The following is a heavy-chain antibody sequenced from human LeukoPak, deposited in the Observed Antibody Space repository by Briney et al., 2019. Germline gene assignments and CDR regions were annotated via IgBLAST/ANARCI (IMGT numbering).Heavy chain of an antibody. Sequence: GASVKVSCKVSGYTLTELSMHWVRQAPGKGLEWMGGFDPEDGETIYAQKFQGRVTMTEDTSTDTAYMELSSLRSEDTAVYYCATDKDYSYGPGWFDPWGQGTLVAVSS. J-gene: IGHJ5*02. V-gene: IGHV1-24*01. CDR3: ATDKDYSYGPGWFDP. CDR2: FDPEDGET. D-gene: IGHD5-18*01. CDR1: GYTLTELS.